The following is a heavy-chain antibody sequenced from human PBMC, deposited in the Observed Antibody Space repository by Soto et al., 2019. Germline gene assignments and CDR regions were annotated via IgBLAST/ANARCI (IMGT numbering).Heavy chain of an antibody. J-gene: IGHJ4*02. CDR2: FDPEDGET. CDR3: ARGHIDYGDYVDY. D-gene: IGHD4-17*01. Sequence: ASVKVSCKVSGYTLTELSMHWVRQAPGKGLEWMGGFDPEDGETIYAQKFQGRVTMTEDTSTDTAYMELRSLRSDDTAVYYCARGHIDYGDYVDYWGQGTLVTVSS. V-gene: IGHV1-24*01. CDR1: GYTLTELS.